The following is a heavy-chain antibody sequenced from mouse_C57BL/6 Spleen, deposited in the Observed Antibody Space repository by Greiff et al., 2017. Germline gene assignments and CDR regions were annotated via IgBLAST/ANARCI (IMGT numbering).Heavy chain of an antibody. D-gene: IGHD2-3*01. Sequence: QVQLQQPGAELVQPGASVKMSCKASGYTFTSYWITWVKQRPGQGLEWIGDIYPGSGSTNYNEKFKSKATLTVDTSSSTAYMQLSSLTSEDSSVYYCARSGYCDAMDYWGQGTSVTVSS. V-gene: IGHV1-55*01. CDR2: IYPGSGST. CDR3: ARSGYCDAMDY. CDR1: GYTFTSYW. J-gene: IGHJ4*01.